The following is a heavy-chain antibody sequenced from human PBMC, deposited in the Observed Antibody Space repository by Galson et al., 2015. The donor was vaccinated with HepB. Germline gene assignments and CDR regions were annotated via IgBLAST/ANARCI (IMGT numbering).Heavy chain of an antibody. J-gene: IGHJ6*02. D-gene: IGHD6-19*01. Sequence: SLRLSCAASGFTFDDYAMHWVRQAPGKGLEWVSGISWNSGSIGYADSVKGRFTISRDNAKSSLYLQMNSLRAEDTALYYCAKVIAVAGYYYYYGMDVWGQGTTVTVSS. CDR2: ISWNSGSI. CDR3: AKVIAVAGYYYYYGMDV. CDR1: GFTFDDYA. V-gene: IGHV3-9*01.